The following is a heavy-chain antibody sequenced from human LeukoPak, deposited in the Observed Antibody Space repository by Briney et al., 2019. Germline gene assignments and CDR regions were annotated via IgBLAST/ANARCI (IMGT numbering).Heavy chain of an antibody. CDR2: ISGSGGST. CDR3: AKDGGIAVPQGYFDY. Sequence: GGSLRLSCAASRFTFSNYAMSWVRQAPGKGLEWVSAISGSGGSTYYADSVKGRFTISRDNSKNTLYLQMNSLRAEDTAVYYCAKDGGIAVPQGYFDYWGQGTLVTVSS. CDR1: RFTFSNYA. D-gene: IGHD6-19*01. V-gene: IGHV3-23*01. J-gene: IGHJ4*02.